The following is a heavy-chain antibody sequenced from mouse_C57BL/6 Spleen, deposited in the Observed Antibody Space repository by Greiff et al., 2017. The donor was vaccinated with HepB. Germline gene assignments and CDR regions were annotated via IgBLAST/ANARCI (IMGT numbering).Heavy chain of an antibody. CDR2: ISYDGSN. V-gene: IGHV3-6*01. CDR1: GYSITSGYY. D-gene: IGHD2-4*01. J-gene: IGHJ3*01. Sequence: EVQLQESGPGLVKPSQSLSLTCSVTGYSITSGYYWNWIRQFPGNKLEWMGYISYDGSNNYNPSLKNRISITRDTSKNQFFLKLNSVTTEDTATYYCAREDDYGAWFAYGGQGTLVTVSA. CDR3: AREDDYGAWFAY.